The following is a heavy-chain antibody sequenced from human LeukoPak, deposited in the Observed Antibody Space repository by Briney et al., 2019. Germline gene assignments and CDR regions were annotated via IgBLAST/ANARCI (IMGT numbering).Heavy chain of an antibody. J-gene: IGHJ4*02. D-gene: IGHD1-26*01. CDR2: ISSSSSTI. CDR3: AREMRVGATTPSFDY. V-gene: IGHV3-48*04. CDR1: GFTFSSYS. Sequence: GGSLRLSCAASGFTFSSYSMNWVRQAPGKGLEWVSYISSSSSTIYYADSVKGRFTISRDNAKNSLYLQMNSLRAEDTAVYYCAREMRVGATTPSFDYWGQGTLVTVSS.